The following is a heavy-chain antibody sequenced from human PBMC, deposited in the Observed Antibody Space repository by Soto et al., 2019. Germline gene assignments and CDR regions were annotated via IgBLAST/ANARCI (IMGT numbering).Heavy chain of an antibody. CDR2: IYYTGSS. J-gene: IGHJ4*02. CDR3: AKDLQFSGWLRAQTFDY. CDR1: DVSISSGGYY. Sequence: SETLSLTCTVSDVSISSGGYYWSWIRQPPGKGLEWIGYIYYTGSSYYNPSLKSRITMSLDTSKNQFSLELSSVTVADTAVYYCAKDLQFSGWLRAQTFDYWGQGPQVTVSS. V-gene: IGHV4-31*03. D-gene: IGHD6-19*01.